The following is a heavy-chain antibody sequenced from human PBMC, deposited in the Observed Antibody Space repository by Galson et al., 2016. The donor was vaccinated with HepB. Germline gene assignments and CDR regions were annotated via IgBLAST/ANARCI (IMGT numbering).Heavy chain of an antibody. CDR2: ISSSSSTI. V-gene: IGHV3-48*02. Sequence: SLRLSCAASGFTFSSYSMNWVRQAPGKGLEWVSYISSSSSTIYYADSVKGRFTISRDNAKNSLYLQMNSLRDEDTAVYYCASFFIGRYSALGDYYYGMDVWGQGTTVTVSS. D-gene: IGHD1-26*01. CDR1: GFTFSSYS. CDR3: ASFFIGRYSALGDYYYGMDV. J-gene: IGHJ6*02.